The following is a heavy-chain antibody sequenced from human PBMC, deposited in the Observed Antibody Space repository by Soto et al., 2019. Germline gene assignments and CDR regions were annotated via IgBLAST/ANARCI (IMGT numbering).Heavy chain of an antibody. CDR2: IYYSGST. V-gene: IGHV4-31*03. Sequence: SETLYLNCTFSGGFINSGGYSSSWLRQHPGKGLEWIGYIYYSGSTYYNPSLKSRVTISVDTSKNQFSLKLSSVTAADTAVYYCARDSFYGSGSSWGQGTLVTVSS. CDR3: ARDSFYGSGSS. J-gene: IGHJ5*02. D-gene: IGHD3-10*01. CDR1: GGFINSGGYS.